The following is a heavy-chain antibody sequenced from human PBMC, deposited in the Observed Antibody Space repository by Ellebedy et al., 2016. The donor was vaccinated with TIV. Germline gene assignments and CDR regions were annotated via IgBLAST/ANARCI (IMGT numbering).Heavy chain of an antibody. J-gene: IGHJ4*02. CDR3: ARVTALRFGEEFRY. V-gene: IGHV1-3*01. CDR1: GFTFSLFA. CDR2: INAGSGET. Sequence: ASVKVSXKGSGFTFSLFAIHWVRQAPGQSLEWMGEINAGSGETKYSQKFQGRVTITMDTSASTVYMELSSLRSEDTAVYYCARVTALRFGEEFRYWGQGTLVSVSS. D-gene: IGHD3-10*01.